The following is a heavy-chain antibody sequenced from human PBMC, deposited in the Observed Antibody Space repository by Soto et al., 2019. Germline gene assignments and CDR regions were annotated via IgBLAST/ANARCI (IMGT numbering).Heavy chain of an antibody. D-gene: IGHD2-15*01. CDR3: ARQLECSSTSFLGYCSGGSCYHSDY. CDR1: GYSFTSYW. J-gene: IGHJ4*02. V-gene: IGHV5-10-1*01. CDR2: IDPSDSYT. Sequence: GESLKISCKGSGYSFTSYWISWVRQMPGKGLEWMGRIDPSDSYTNYSPSFQGHVNISPDKSISTAYLQWSSLKASDTAMYYCARQLECSSTSFLGYCSGGSCYHSDYWGQGTLVTVSS.